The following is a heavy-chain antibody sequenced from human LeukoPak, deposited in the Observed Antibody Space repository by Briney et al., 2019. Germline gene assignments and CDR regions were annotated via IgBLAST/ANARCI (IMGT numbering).Heavy chain of an antibody. CDR2: IYYSGST. J-gene: IGHJ4*02. D-gene: IGHD3-16*02. CDR3: VSNDYVWGSYRSDY. CDR1: GGSISSSSYY. V-gene: IGHV4-39*01. Sequence: PSETLSLTCTVSGGSISSSSYYWGWIRQPPGKGLEWLGSIYYSGSTYYNPSLKSRVTISVDASKNQFSLKLSSVTAADTAVYYCVSNDYVWGSYRSDYWGQGTLVTVSS.